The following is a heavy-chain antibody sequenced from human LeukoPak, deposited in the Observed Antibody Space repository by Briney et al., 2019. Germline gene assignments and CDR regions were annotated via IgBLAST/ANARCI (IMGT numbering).Heavy chain of an antibody. CDR1: GFTFSSYG. CDR2: ISYYGRNK. Sequence: GGSLRLSCAASGFTFSSYGMHWVRQAPGKGLEWVAVISYYGRNKYYADSVKGRCTMSRDNSKNTLYMQMNRLSGENTAVSSCAKAGPYSSGWYYFDYWGQGTLVTVSS. D-gene: IGHD6-19*01. V-gene: IGHV3-30*18. CDR3: AKAGPYSSGWYYFDY. J-gene: IGHJ4*02.